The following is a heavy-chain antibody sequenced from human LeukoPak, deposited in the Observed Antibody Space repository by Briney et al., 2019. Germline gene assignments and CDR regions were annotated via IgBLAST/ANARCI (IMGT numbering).Heavy chain of an antibody. D-gene: IGHD6-19*01. J-gene: IGHJ6*02. Sequence: ASVKVSCKASGYTFSNYGISWVRQAPGQGLEWMGWISGYNGNTNYAQNLQDRVTVTTDTSTSTAYMELRSLRSDDTAVYYCARWSGGSDWLYHYGMDVWGQGTTVTVSS. CDR2: ISGYNGNT. V-gene: IGHV1-18*01. CDR3: ARWSGGSDWLYHYGMDV. CDR1: GYTFSNYG.